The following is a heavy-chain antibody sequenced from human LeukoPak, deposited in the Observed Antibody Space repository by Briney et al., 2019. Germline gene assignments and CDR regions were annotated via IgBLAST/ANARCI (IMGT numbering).Heavy chain of an antibody. Sequence: SETLSLTCSVSGGSISSYYWSWIRQPAGKGLEWIGRIYTSGSTNDNPSLKSRVTMSVDTSKNQFSLKLSSVTAADTAVYYCARDVQVLRYFDVSNWFDPWGRGTLVTVSS. D-gene: IGHD3-9*01. CDR3: ARDVQVLRYFDVSNWFDP. J-gene: IGHJ5*02. CDR2: IYTSGST. V-gene: IGHV4-4*07. CDR1: GGSISSYY.